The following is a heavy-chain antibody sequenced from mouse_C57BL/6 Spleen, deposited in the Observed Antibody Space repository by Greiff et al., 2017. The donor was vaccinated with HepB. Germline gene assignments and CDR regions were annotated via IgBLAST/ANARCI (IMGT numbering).Heavy chain of an antibody. D-gene: IGHD1-1*01. CDR3: TRRDYYGSRGDYFDY. Sequence: VQLQQPGAELVRPGSSVKLSCKASGYTFTSYWMDWVKQRPGQGLEWIGNIYPSDSETHYNQKFKDKATLTVDKSSSTAYMQLSSLTSEDSAVYYCTRRDYYGSRGDYFDYWGQGTTLTVSS. CDR2: IYPSDSET. J-gene: IGHJ2*01. CDR1: GYTFTSYW. V-gene: IGHV1-61*01.